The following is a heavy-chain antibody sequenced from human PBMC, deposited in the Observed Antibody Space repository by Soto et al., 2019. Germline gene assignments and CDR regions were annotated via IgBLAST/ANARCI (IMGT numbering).Heavy chain of an antibody. CDR1: GFTFSSYS. V-gene: IGHV3-21*01. D-gene: IGHD3-10*01. CDR2: ISSSSSYI. Sequence: GGSLRLSCAASGFTFSSYSMNWVRQAPGKGLEWVSSISSSSSYIYYADSVKGRFTISRDNAKNSLYLQMNSLRAEDTAVYYCARDLSNFAFTMVRGNYFDYWGQGTLVTVSS. J-gene: IGHJ4*02. CDR3: ARDLSNFAFTMVRGNYFDY.